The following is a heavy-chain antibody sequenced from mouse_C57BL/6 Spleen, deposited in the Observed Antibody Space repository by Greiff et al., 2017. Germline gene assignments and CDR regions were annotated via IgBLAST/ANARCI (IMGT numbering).Heavy chain of an antibody. V-gene: IGHV2-2*01. CDR3: ARDCHWYFDV. CDR1: GFSLTSYG. Sequence: QVQLQQSGPGLVQPSQSLSITCTVSGFSLTSYGVHWVRQSPGKGLEWLGVIWSGGSTGYNAAFISRLSISKDNSKSQVFFKMNSMQADDTAIYYCARDCHWYFDVWGTGTTVTVSS. J-gene: IGHJ1*03. CDR2: IWSGGST.